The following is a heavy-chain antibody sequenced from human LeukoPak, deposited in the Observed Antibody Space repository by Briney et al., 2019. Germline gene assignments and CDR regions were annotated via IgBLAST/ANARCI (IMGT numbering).Heavy chain of an antibody. CDR1: GYAFTDYY. V-gene: IGHV1-2*02. D-gene: IGHD3-10*01. CDR3: ARESLVRLTSGFDF. J-gene: IGHJ3*01. Sequence: ASVTVSCKASGYAFTDYYMHWVRQAPGQGLEWMGWISPNSGGTNYAQKFQGRVTMTRDTSISTAYMELSRLRSDDTAIYYCARESLVRLTSGFDFWGQGTMVTVSS. CDR2: ISPNSGGT.